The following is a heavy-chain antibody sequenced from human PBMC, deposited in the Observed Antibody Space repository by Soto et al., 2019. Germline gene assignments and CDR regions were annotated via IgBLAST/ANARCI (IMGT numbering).Heavy chain of an antibody. CDR2: FIPIYGTA. D-gene: IGHD4-17*01. CDR3: ATANGDYATYFDY. J-gene: IGHJ4*02. Sequence: ASVKVSCKASGGTFSSYAISWVRQAPGKGLEWMGGFIPIYGTANYAQKFQGRVTMTEDTSTDTAYMELSSLRSEDTAVYYCATANGDYATYFDYWGQGTLVTVSS. V-gene: IGHV1-69*06. CDR1: GGTFSSYA.